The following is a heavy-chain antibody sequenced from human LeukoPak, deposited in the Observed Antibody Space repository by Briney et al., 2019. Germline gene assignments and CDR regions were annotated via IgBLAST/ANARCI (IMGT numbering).Heavy chain of an antibody. CDR2: IYYSGST. Sequence: PSETLSLTCTVSGGSISSSSYYWGWIRQPPGKGLEWIGSIYYSGSTYYNPSLKSRVTISVDTSKNQFSLKLSSETAADTAVYYCARVYGSGSYYNGYYYYYMDVWGKGTTVTISS. D-gene: IGHD3-10*01. CDR3: ARVYGSGSYYNGYYYYYMDV. CDR1: GGSISSSSYY. J-gene: IGHJ6*03. V-gene: IGHV4-39*01.